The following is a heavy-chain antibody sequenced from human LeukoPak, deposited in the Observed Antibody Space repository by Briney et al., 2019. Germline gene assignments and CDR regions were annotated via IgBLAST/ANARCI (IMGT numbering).Heavy chain of an antibody. CDR2: IYYSGST. J-gene: IGHJ6*02. CDR3: ARDFLVPVPVHSNPDRGYYYYYGMDV. V-gene: IGHV4-30-4*01. CDR1: GGSISSGDYY. Sequence: SQTLSLTCTVSGGSISSGDYYWSWIRQPPGKGLEWIGYIYYSGSTYYNPSLKSRVTISVDTSKNQFSLKLSSVTAADTAVYYCARDFLVPVPVHSNPDRGYYYYYGMDVWGQGTTVTVS. D-gene: IGHD4-11*01.